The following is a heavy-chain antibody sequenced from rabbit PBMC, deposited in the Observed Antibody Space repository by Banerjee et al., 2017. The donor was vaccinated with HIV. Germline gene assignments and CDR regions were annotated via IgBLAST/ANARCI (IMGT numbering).Heavy chain of an antibody. Sequence: QEQLEESGGDLVKPEGSLTLTCTASGFSFSSSYWICWVRQAPGKGLEWIGCINTGSGSTAYASWAKGRFTISRNTNQNTVTLQMNILTAADTATYFCARTAVWTYYNLWGPGTLVTVS. J-gene: IGHJ4*01. D-gene: IGHD1-1*01. V-gene: IGHV1S45*01. CDR1: GFSFSSSYW. CDR3: ARTAVWTYYNL. CDR2: INTGSGST.